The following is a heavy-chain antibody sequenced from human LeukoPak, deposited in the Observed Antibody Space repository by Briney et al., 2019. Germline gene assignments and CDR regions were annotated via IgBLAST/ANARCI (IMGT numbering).Heavy chain of an antibody. J-gene: IGHJ4*02. CDR1: GGTFSSYA. D-gene: IGHD3-22*01. CDR2: IIPIFGTA. V-gene: IGHV1-69*13. CDR3: ARAHYDSSGYYYHDY. Sequence: ASVTVSCTASGGTFSSYAISWVRQAPGQGLEWMGGIIPIFGTANYAQKFQGRVTITADESTSTAYMELSSLRSEDTAVYYCARAHYDSSGYYYHDYWGQGTLVTVSS.